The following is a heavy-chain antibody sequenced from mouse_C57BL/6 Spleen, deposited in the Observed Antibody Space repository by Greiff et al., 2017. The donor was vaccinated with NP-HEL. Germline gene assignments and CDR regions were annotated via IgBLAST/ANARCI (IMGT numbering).Heavy chain of an antibody. CDR1: GYTFTSYW. J-gene: IGHJ4*01. CDR3: ARGAVVAYYYAMDY. V-gene: IGHV1-61*01. Sequence: QVQLQQPGAELVRPGSSVKLSCKASGYTFTSYWMDWVKQRPGQGLEWIGNIYPSDSETHYNQKFKDKATLTVDKSSSTAYMQLSSLTSEDSAVYYCARGAVVAYYYAMDYWGQGTSVTVSS. CDR2: IYPSDSET. D-gene: IGHD1-1*01.